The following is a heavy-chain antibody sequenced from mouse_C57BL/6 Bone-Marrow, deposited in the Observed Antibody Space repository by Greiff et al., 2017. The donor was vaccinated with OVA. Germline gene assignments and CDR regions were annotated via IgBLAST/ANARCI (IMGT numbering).Heavy chain of an antibody. D-gene: IGHD2-4*01. CDR2: ISYSGST. CDR3: AREEDYDYEGAWFAY. CDR1: GYSITSGYD. J-gene: IGHJ3*01. V-gene: IGHV3-1*01. Sequence: EVQGVESGPGMVKPSQSLSLTCTVTGYSITSGYDWHWIRHFPGNKLEWMGYISYSGSTNYNPSLKSRISITHDTSKNHFFLKLNSVTTEDTATYYCAREEDYDYEGAWFAYWGQGTLVTVSA.